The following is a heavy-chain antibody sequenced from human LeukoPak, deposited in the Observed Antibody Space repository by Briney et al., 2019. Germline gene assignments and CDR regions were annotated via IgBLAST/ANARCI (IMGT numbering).Heavy chain of an antibody. CDR2: IYSGGST. CDR1: GFTVSSNY. D-gene: IGHD3-22*01. CDR3: AMAPYYYDNSGYFYGRNN. V-gene: IGHV3-66*01. J-gene: IGHJ4*02. Sequence: GGSLRLSCAASGFTVSSNYMSWVRQAPGKGLEWVSVIYSGGSTYYADSVKGRFTISRDNSKNTLYLQMNSLRAEDTAVYYCAMAPYYYDNSGYFYGRNNWGQGTLVTVSS.